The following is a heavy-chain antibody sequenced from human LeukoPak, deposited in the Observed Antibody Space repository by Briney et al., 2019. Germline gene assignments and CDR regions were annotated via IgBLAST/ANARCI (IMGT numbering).Heavy chain of an antibody. Sequence: GGSLRLSCAASGFTFSSYWMTWVRQAPGKGLEWVANINQDGSVKYYVDSVKGRFTISRDNAKNSLYLQMNSLRAEDTAVYYCAKDPSIAAHGGNPDWFDPWGQGTLVTVSS. CDR2: INQDGSVK. V-gene: IGHV3-7*01. D-gene: IGHD6-6*01. J-gene: IGHJ5*02. CDR3: AKDPSIAAHGGNPDWFDP. CDR1: GFTFSSYW.